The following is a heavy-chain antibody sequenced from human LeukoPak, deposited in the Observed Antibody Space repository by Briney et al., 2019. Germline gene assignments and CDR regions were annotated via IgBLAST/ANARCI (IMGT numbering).Heavy chain of an antibody. CDR2: ISGSGGST. V-gene: IGHV3-23*01. J-gene: IGHJ4*02. CDR1: GFTFSSYA. Sequence: GGSLRLSCAASGFTFSSYAMSWVRQAPGKGLEWVSAISGSGGSTYYADSVKGRFTISGDNSKNTLYLQMNSLRAEDTAVYYCAKDRIYSNYFDYWGQGTLVTVSS. CDR3: AKDRIYSNYFDY. D-gene: IGHD4-11*01.